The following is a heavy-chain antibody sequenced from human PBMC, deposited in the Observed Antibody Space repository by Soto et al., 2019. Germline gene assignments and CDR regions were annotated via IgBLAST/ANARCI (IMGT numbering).Heavy chain of an antibody. CDR2: ISSSSSTI. V-gene: IGHV3-48*01. D-gene: IGHD2-2*02. CDR3: AKLDCSSTTCYTRGSWFDP. CDR1: GSIFIGYG. Sequence: GGSLRLSCVVPGSIFIGYGMHWVRQAPGKGLEWVSSISSSSSTIYYADSVKGRFTISRDNAKNTLYLQMNSLRAEDTAVYYCAKLDCSSTTCYTRGSWFDPWGQGTLVTVSS. J-gene: IGHJ5*02.